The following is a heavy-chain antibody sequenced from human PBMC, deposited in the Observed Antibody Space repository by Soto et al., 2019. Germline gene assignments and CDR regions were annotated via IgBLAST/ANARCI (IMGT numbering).Heavy chain of an antibody. CDR2: IYYSGST. Sequence: QLQLQESGPGLVKPSETLSLTCTVSGGSISSSSYYWGWIRQPPGKGLEWIGSIYYSGSTYYNPSLKSRVTISVDTSKSQFSLKLSSVTAADPAVYYCARLKQLVVGWYFDLWGRGTLVTVSS. V-gene: IGHV4-39*01. CDR1: GGSISSSSYY. D-gene: IGHD6-6*01. J-gene: IGHJ2*01. CDR3: ARLKQLVVGWYFDL.